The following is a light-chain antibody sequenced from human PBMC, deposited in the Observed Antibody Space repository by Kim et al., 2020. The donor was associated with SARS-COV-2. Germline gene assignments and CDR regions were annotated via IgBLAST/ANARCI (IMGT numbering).Light chain of an antibody. J-gene: IGLJ1*01. CDR3: QAWDSSTHNYV. Sequence: SYELTQPPSVSVSPGQTASITCSGYKLGDKYVSWYQQKPGQSPVVVISQDNQRPSGIPERFSGSNSGNTATLPISWTQAMDEADYYCQAWDSSTHNYVFGAGNKVTV. CDR1: KLGDKY. CDR2: QDN. V-gene: IGLV3-1*01.